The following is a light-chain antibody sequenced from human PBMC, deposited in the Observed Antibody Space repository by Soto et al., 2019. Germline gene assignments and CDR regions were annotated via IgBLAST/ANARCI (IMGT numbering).Light chain of an antibody. CDR2: LEGSGTY. CDR1: SGHSTYI. V-gene: IGLV4-60*02. CDR3: ETWDSNTRV. Sequence: QPVLTQSSSASASLGSSVKLTCTLSSGHSTYIIAWHQQQPGKAPRYMMKLEGSGTYNKGSGVPDRFSGSSSGADRYLTISNLQFEDEAEHYCETWDSNTRVFGGGTKLTVL. J-gene: IGLJ2*01.